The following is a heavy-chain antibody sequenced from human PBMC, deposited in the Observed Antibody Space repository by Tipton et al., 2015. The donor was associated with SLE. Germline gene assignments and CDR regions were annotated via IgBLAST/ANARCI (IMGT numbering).Heavy chain of an antibody. J-gene: IGHJ4*02. V-gene: IGHV3-66*02. CDR1: GFTVSSNY. CDR2: IYSGGST. D-gene: IGHD1-26*01. CDR3: ARDSIVGATGDFDY. Sequence: SLRLSCAASGFTVSSNYMSWVRQAPGKGLEWVSVIYSGGSTYYADSVKGRFTISRDNSKNTLYLQMNSLRAEDTAVYYCARDSIVGATGDFDYWGQGTLVTVSS.